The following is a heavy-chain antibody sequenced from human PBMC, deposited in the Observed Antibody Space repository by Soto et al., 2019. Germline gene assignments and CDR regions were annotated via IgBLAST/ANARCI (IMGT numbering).Heavy chain of an antibody. Sequence: GGSLRLSCAASGFTFSSYAMHWVRQAPGKGLEWVAVISYDGSNKYYADSVKGRFTISRDNSKNTLYLQMNSLRAEDTAVYYCARDIQRYFDGYHWTTGDYWGQGTLVTVSS. D-gene: IGHD3-9*01. CDR3: ARDIQRYFDGYHWTTGDY. V-gene: IGHV3-30-3*01. CDR1: GFTFSSYA. J-gene: IGHJ4*02. CDR2: ISYDGSNK.